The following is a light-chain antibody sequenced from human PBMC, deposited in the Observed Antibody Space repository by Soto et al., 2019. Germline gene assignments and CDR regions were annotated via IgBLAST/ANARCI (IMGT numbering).Light chain of an antibody. CDR3: QTWGTGFRV. CDR1: SGHSSYS. CDR2: LHSDGSH. J-gene: IGLJ2*01. V-gene: IGLV4-69*01. Sequence: QLVLTQSPSASASLGASVKLTCTLSSGHSSYSIAWHQQQPEKGPRYLMKLHSDGSHRKGDGIPDRFSGSSSGAERYLTISSLQSEDEADYYCQTWGTGFRVFGGGTQLTVL.